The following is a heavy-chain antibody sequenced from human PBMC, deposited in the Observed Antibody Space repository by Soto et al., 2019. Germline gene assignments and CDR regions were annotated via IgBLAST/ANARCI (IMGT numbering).Heavy chain of an antibody. CDR1: GYILSDYC. D-gene: IGHD5-12*01. J-gene: IGHJ6*02. V-gene: IGHV1-2*02. CDR2: MKPDDGGP. Sequence: ASVEVSCKSSGYILSDYCIHWVRQAPGQGLEWLGWMKPDDGGPNYAQNFQGRVIMTRDTSTDTDYMELTRLTSDDTAVYFCVRDLRRQWRRLDTESYTGMDVWGQVTTVTV. CDR3: VRDLRRQWRRLDTESYTGMDV.